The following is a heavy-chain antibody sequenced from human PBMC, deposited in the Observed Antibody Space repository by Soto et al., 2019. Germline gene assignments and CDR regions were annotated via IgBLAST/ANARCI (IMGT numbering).Heavy chain of an antibody. D-gene: IGHD6-19*01. Sequence: PSETLSLTCAVYGGSFSGYYWSWIRQPPGKGLEWIGEINHSGSTNYNPSLKSRVTISVDTSKNQFSLKLSSVTAADTAVYYCARREKGIAVAVYYYYGVDVWGQGTTVTFSS. J-gene: IGHJ6*02. V-gene: IGHV4-34*01. CDR2: INHSGST. CDR3: ARREKGIAVAVYYYYGVDV. CDR1: GGSFSGYY.